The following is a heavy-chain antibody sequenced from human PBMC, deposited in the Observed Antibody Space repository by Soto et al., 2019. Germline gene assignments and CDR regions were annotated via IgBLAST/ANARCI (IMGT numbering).Heavy chain of an antibody. J-gene: IGHJ5*02. D-gene: IGHD2-2*01. Sequence: PSETLSLTCTVSGGSLRGYSWSWIRQSPGKGLEWIGYVYSGGGTNYSPSFMGRVTISVDTTDNQFSLKLSSVTAADTAVYYCARVPDRWGQGTLVTVSS. CDR1: GGSLRGYS. CDR2: VYSGGGT. V-gene: IGHV4-59*12. CDR3: ARVPDR.